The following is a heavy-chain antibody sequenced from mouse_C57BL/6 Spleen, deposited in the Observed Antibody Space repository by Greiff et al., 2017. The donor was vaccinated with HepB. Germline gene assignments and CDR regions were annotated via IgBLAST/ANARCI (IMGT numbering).Heavy chain of an antibody. CDR1: GYTFTSHW. Sequence: QVQLQQPGAELVKPGASVKLSCKASGYTFTSHWMHWVKQRPGQGLEWIGMIHPNSGSTNYNEKFKSKATLTVDKSSSTAYMQLSSLTSEDSAVYYCARGGDYDWGPWFAYWGQGTLVTVSA. CDR3: ARGGDYDWGPWFAY. V-gene: IGHV1-64*01. CDR2: IHPNSGST. D-gene: IGHD2-4*01. J-gene: IGHJ3*01.